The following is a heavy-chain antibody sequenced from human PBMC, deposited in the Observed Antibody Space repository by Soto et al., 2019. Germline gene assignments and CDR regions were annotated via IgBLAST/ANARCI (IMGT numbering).Heavy chain of an antibody. CDR3: ARDNMVVVTGSRTARAFDI. Sequence: QVQLQQWGAGLLKPSETLSLTCAVYGGSFSGYYWSWIRQPPGKGLEWIGEINHSGSTNYNPSLKGRVTISVDTSKNQFSLKLSSVTAADTAVYYCARDNMVVVTGSRTARAFDIWGQGTMVTVSS. CDR1: GGSFSGYY. V-gene: IGHV4-34*01. J-gene: IGHJ3*02. CDR2: INHSGST. D-gene: IGHD2-21*02.